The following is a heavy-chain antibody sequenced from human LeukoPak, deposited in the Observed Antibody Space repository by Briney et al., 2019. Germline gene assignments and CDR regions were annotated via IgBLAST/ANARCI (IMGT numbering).Heavy chain of an antibody. J-gene: IGHJ4*02. D-gene: IGHD1-26*01. CDR2: ISYDGSNK. Sequence: GGSLRLSCAASGFTFSSYAMHWVRQAPGKGLEWVAVISYDGSNKYYADSVKGRFTISRDNSKNTLYLQMNSLRAEDTAVYYCARGRGVGATYYFDYWGQGTLVTVSS. CDR1: GFTFSSYA. V-gene: IGHV3-30-3*01. CDR3: ARGRGVGATYYFDY.